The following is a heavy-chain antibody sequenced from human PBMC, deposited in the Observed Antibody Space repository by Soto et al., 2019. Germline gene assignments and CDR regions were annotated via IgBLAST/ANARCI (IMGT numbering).Heavy chain of an antibody. CDR2: IYYSGST. D-gene: IGHD6-19*01. J-gene: IGHJ4*02. V-gene: IGHV4-39*01. CDR1: GGSLSSSSYY. Sequence: SGTLFLTCTVSGGSLSSSSYYWGWVRQPPGRGLEWIGSIYYSGSTYYNPSLKSRVTISVDTSKNQFSLKLSSVTAADTAVYSCASEYSSGEIFDYWGQGTLVTVSS. CDR3: ASEYSSGEIFDY.